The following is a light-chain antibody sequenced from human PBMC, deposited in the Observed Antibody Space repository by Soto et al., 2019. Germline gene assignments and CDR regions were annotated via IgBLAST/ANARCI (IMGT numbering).Light chain of an antibody. V-gene: IGKV3-11*01. J-gene: IGKJ3*01. CDR3: QQRSNWPS. CDR2: DAS. CDR1: QSVSSY. Sequence: EIVLTQSPATLSLSPGERATLSCGASQSVSSYLAWYQQKPGQAPRLLIYDASNRATGIPARFSGSGSGTEFTLTISSLEPEDFAVYYCQQRSNWPSFGPGTKVDIK.